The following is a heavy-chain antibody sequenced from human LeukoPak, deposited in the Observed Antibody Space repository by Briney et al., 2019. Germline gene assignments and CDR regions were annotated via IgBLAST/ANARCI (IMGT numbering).Heavy chain of an antibody. CDR2: IYTSGST. V-gene: IGHV4-4*07. Sequence: SETLSLTCTVSGGSISSYYWSWIRQPAGKGLEWIGRIYTSGSTNYNPSLKSRVTMSGDTSKNQFSLKLNSVTAADTAVYCCARVFRWEQPDYWGQGTLVTVSS. CDR1: GGSISSYY. D-gene: IGHD1-26*01. J-gene: IGHJ4*02. CDR3: ARVFRWEQPDY.